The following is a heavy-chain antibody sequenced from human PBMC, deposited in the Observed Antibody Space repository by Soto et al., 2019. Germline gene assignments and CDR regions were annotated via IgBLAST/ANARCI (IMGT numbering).Heavy chain of an antibody. CDR1: GYSFTSYW. Sequence: PGGSLKISCKGSGYSFTSYWIGWVRQMPGKGLEWMGIIYPGDSDTRYSPSFQGQVTISADKSISTAYLQWSSLKASDTAMYYCARTKVVVAANYYYGMDVWGQGTTVTVSS. J-gene: IGHJ6*02. V-gene: IGHV5-51*01. D-gene: IGHD2-15*01. CDR2: IYPGDSDT. CDR3: ARTKVVVAANYYYGMDV.